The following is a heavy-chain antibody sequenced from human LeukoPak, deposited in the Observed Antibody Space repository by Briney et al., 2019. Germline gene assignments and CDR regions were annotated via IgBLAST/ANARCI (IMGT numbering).Heavy chain of an antibody. CDR3: ARGELRLGELSLFYY. CDR1: GGSISSYY. Sequence: PSETLSPTCTVSGGSISSYYWSWIRQPPGKGLEWIGYIYHSGSTNYNPSLKSRVTISVDTSKNQFSLKLSSVTAADTAVYYCARGELRLGELSLFYYWGQGTLVTVSS. D-gene: IGHD3-16*02. J-gene: IGHJ4*02. V-gene: IGHV4-59*01. CDR2: IYHSGST.